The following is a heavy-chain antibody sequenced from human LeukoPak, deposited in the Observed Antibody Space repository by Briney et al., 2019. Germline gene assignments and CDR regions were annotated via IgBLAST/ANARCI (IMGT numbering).Heavy chain of an antibody. D-gene: IGHD3-10*01. CDR1: GGTFSSYA. Sequence: ASVKVSCKASGGTFSSYAISWVRQAPGQGLEWMGGIIPIFGTANYAQKFQGRVTITADKSTSTAYMELSSLRSEDTAVYYCASAPWGSGSPRDYYYYYMDVWGKGTTVTVSS. CDR3: ASAPWGSGSPRDYYYYYMDV. J-gene: IGHJ6*03. CDR2: IIPIFGTA. V-gene: IGHV1-69*06.